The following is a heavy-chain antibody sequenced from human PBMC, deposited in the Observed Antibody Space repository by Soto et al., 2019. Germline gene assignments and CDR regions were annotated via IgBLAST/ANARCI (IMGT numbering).Heavy chain of an antibody. Sequence: GGSLRLSCAASGFTFSSYGMHWVRQAPGKGLEWVSAISGSGDSTYYADSVKGRFTISRDNSKNTVHLQMNSLRAEDTAVYYCAKDSRIAVAGTSVYWGQGTQVTVSS. D-gene: IGHD6-19*01. J-gene: IGHJ4*02. CDR2: ISGSGDST. CDR1: GFTFSSYG. CDR3: AKDSRIAVAGTSVY. V-gene: IGHV3-23*01.